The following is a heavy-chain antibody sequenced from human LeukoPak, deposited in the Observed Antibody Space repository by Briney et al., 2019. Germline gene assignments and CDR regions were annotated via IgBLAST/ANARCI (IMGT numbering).Heavy chain of an antibody. D-gene: IGHD5-12*01. Sequence: GGSLRLSCAGSGFTFSDYWMTWVRQAPGKGLEWVANIKQDGGEKYYVDPVQGRFTISRDNTKNSLYLQMNSLRAEDTAVYYCARESYSGDDWGFDYWGQGILVTVSS. CDR2: IKQDGGEK. CDR3: ARESYSGDDWGFDY. CDR1: GFTFSDYW. V-gene: IGHV3-7*01. J-gene: IGHJ4*02.